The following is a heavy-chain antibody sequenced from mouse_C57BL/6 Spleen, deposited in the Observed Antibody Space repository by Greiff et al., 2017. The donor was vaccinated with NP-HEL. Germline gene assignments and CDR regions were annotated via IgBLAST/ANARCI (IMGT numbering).Heavy chain of an antibody. CDR2: IHPNSGST. J-gene: IGHJ2*01. V-gene: IGHV1-64*01. CDR1: GYTFTSYW. D-gene: IGHD3-2*02. CDR3: ACSGSGYGYFDY. Sequence: VQLQQPGAELVKPGASVKLSCKASGYTFTSYWMHWVKQRPGQGLEWIGMIHPNSGSTNYNEKFKSKATLTVDKSSSTAYMQLSSLTSEDSAVYDCACSGSGYGYFDYWGQGTTLTVSS.